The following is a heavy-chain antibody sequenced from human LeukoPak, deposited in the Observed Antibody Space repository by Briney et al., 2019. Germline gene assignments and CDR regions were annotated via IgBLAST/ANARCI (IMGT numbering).Heavy chain of an antibody. CDR1: GYSFTSYW. CDR2: IYPGDSDT. V-gene: IGHV5-51*01. CDR3: ARGGLDPEGVVALYDI. J-gene: IGHJ3*02. Sequence: GESLKISCKGSGYSFTSYWIGWVRQMPGKGLEWMGIIYPGDSDTRYSPSFQGQVTISADKSISTAYLQWSSLKASDTAMYYCARGGLDPEGVVALYDIWGQGTMVTVSS. D-gene: IGHD3-3*01.